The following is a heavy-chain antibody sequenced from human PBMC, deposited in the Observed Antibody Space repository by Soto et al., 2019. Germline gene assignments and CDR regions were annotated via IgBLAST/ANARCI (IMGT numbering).Heavy chain of an antibody. J-gene: IGHJ4*02. CDR2: ISWDDDK. CDR1: GFSLTTSGVG. V-gene: IGHV2-5*02. D-gene: IGHD3-3*01. CDR3: APSILRTVFAVVSTTAIYFDF. Sequence: QITLNESGPTVVKPAETLTLTCTFSGFSLTTSGVGVGWIRQSPGKAPEWRALISWDDDKRYSASLKSSLTITKDSSKHLVVLTMARVDPADTATYYCAPSILRTVFAVVSTTAIYFDFWGQGTQVVVSS.